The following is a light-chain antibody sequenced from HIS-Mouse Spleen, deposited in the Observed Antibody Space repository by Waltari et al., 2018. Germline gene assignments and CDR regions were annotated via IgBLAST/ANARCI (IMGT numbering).Light chain of an antibody. J-gene: IGLJ2*01. V-gene: IGLV2-18*01. CDR3: SLYTSSSTLV. CDR2: EVS. Sequence: QSALTQPPSVSGSPGQSVTISCTGTSSDVGSYNRVSWYQQPPGTAPKLMIYEVSTRPAGVPDRFSGSKSGSTASLTISGLQAEDEADYYWSLYTSSSTLVFGGGTKLTVL. CDR1: SSDVGSYNR.